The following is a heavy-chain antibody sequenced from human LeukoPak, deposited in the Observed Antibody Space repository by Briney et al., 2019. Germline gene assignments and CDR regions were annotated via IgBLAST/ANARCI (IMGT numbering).Heavy chain of an antibody. CDR2: IYTSGST. V-gene: IGHV4-4*07. D-gene: IGHD2-15*01. Sequence: SETLSLTYTVSGGSISSYYWSWIRQPAGKGLEWIGRIYTSGSTNYNPSLKTRVTMSVDTSKNQFSLKLNSVTAADTAVYYCARTSWVAAYLSGNYYYYYNMDVWGKGTTVTVSS. CDR1: GGSISSYY. J-gene: IGHJ6*03. CDR3: ARTSWVAAYLSGNYYYYYNMDV.